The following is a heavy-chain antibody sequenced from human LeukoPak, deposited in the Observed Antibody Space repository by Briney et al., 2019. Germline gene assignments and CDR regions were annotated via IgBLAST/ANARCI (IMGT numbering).Heavy chain of an antibody. D-gene: IGHD6-19*01. CDR3: AKDRSRPAVAGHDY. CDR2: FYRGETT. V-gene: IGHV3-53*01. J-gene: IGHJ4*02. Sequence: GGSLRLSCAASGFTVSSSYMYWVRQAPGKGLEWVSFFYRGETTYYAESVRGRFTISRDISKNTLYLLMNSLIPEDTAVYYCAKDRSRPAVAGHDYWGQGTLVTVSS. CDR1: GFTVSSSY.